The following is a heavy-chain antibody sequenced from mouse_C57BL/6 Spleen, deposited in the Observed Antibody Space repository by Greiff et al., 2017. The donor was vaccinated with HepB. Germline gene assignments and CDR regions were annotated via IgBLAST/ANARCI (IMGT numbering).Heavy chain of an antibody. Sequence: QVQLQQPGAELVKPGASVKLSCKASGYTFTSYWMQWVKQRPGQGLEWIGEIDPSDSYTNYNQKFKGKATLTVDTSSSTAYMKLSSLTSEDSAVYYGARRDDGYYYAMDYWGQGTSVTVSS. V-gene: IGHV1-50*01. CDR1: GYTFTSYW. CDR3: ARRDDGYYYAMDY. D-gene: IGHD2-14*01. CDR2: IDPSDSYT. J-gene: IGHJ4*01.